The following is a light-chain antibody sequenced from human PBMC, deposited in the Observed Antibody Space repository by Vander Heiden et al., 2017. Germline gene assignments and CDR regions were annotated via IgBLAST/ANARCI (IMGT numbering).Light chain of an antibody. CDR1: QSISSY. CDR2: AAS. Sequence: DIQMTQSPSPLSASVGDIVTITCRASQSISSYLNLYQQKPGKAPKLLIYAASSLQSGVPSRFSGSGSGTDFTLTISSLQPEDFATYYCQQSYSTPWTFGQGTKVEIK. V-gene: IGKV1-39*01. CDR3: QQSYSTPWT. J-gene: IGKJ1*01.